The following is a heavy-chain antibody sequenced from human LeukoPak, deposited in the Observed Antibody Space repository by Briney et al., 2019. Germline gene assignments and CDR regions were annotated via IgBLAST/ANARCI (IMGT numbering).Heavy chain of an antibody. Sequence: GGSLRLSCAASGFTFSSYAMLWVRQAPGKGLEYVSAISSNGGSTSYANSVKGRFTISRDNSKNTLYLQMGSLRSEDTAVYYCARGKGYSSGSYAFDIWGQGTMVTVSS. V-gene: IGHV3-64*01. CDR3: ARGKGYSSGSYAFDI. CDR2: ISSNGGST. J-gene: IGHJ3*02. D-gene: IGHD6-19*01. CDR1: GFTFSSYA.